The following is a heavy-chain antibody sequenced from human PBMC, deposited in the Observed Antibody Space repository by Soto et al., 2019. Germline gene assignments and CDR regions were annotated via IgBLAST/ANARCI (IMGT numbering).Heavy chain of an antibody. Sequence: QLQLQESGPGLVKPSETLSLTCSVSGGSIRSNIYYWGWIRQPPGKGLEWIATVHYSGSTYYNPSLKNRVIIAAATSNNQSSMRLNSVTAADTAVYYCARQHYYDSSGYYTWNWGQGTLVTVSS. CDR2: VHYSGST. CDR3: ARQHYYDSSGYYTWN. CDR1: GGSIRSNIYY. V-gene: IGHV4-39*01. D-gene: IGHD3-22*01. J-gene: IGHJ4*02.